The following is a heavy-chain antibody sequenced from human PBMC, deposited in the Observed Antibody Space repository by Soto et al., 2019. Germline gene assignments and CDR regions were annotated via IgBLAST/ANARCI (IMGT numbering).Heavy chain of an antibody. Sequence: QVQLVQSGAEVKKPGASVKVSCKASGYTFTSYAMHWVRQAPGQRLEWMGWINAGNGNTKYSQKFQGRVTITRDTSASTAYMELSSLRSEDTAVYYCARERYSSRPPDRYYYYMDVWGKGTTVTVSS. D-gene: IGHD6-13*01. J-gene: IGHJ6*03. CDR2: INAGNGNT. V-gene: IGHV1-3*01. CDR3: ARERYSSRPPDRYYYYMDV. CDR1: GYTFTSYA.